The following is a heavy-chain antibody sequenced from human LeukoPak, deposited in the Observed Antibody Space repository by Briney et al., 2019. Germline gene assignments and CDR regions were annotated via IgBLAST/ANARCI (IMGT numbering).Heavy chain of an antibody. Sequence: KTGGSPRLSCVASGFTFSDYYMTWIRQAPGKGLEWVSYISGSSSSINYADSVRGRFATSRDNARNSLFLQMDSLRVEDTAVYYCARAPYSSSWYYFDFWGQGTLVTVSS. CDR1: GFTFSDYY. CDR2: ISGSSSSI. V-gene: IGHV3-11*03. J-gene: IGHJ4*02. D-gene: IGHD6-13*01. CDR3: ARAPYSSSWYYFDF.